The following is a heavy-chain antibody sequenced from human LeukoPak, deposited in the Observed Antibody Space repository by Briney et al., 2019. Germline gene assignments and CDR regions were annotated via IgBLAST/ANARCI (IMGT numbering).Heavy chain of an antibody. D-gene: IGHD5-12*01. Sequence: VASVKVSCKASGYTFTSYYMHWVRQAPGQGLEWMGWINPNSGGTNYAQKFQGRVTMTRDTSISTAYMELSRLRSDDTAVYYCARRGLKATGVVDYWGQGTLVTVSS. V-gene: IGHV1-2*02. CDR1: GYTFTSYY. CDR2: INPNSGGT. J-gene: IGHJ4*02. CDR3: ARRGLKATGVVDY.